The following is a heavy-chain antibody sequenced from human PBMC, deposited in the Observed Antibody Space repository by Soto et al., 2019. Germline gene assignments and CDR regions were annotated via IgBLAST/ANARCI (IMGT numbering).Heavy chain of an antibody. D-gene: IGHD5-12*01. CDR2: INPNTGGT. CDR3: ARDGEWLQRYYYYYNGMDV. V-gene: IGHV1-2*02. J-gene: IGHJ6*02. CDR1: GYTFSGYY. Sequence: ASVKVSCKASGYTFSGYYMYWVRQAPGQGLEWMGWINPNTGGTNYGQKFQGRVTMTRDTSISTAYMELSRPRSDDTAVYYCARDGEWLQRYYYYYNGMDVWGQGTTVTVSS.